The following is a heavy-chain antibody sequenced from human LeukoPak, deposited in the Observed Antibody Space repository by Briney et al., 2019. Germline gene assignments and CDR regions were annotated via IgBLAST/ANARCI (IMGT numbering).Heavy chain of an antibody. J-gene: IGHJ3*02. V-gene: IGHV4-34*01. D-gene: IGHD6-13*01. CDR1: GGSFSGYY. Sequence: PSETLSLTCAVYGGSFSGYYWSWIRQPPGKGLEWIGEINHSGSTNYNPSPKSRVTISVDTSKNQFSLKLSSVTAADTAVYYCVRQPKYSSSWQRPLYDAFDIWGQGTMVTVSS. CDR2: INHSGST. CDR3: VRQPKYSSSWQRPLYDAFDI.